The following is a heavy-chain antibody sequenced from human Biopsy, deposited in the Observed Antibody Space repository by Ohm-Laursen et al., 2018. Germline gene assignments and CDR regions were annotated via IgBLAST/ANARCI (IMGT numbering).Heavy chain of an antibody. CDR1: GGSISRYY. CDR2: ISYTGIT. Sequence: SETLSLTCTVSGGSISRYYWSWIRQPPGTGLEWIGYISYTGITNYNPSLKSRVTISVDTSMTHLSLSLTSVTAADTAVYYCARHAPSYSGSYWRYFDLWGRGTLVTVSS. D-gene: IGHD1-26*01. V-gene: IGHV4-59*08. CDR3: ARHAPSYSGSYWRYFDL. J-gene: IGHJ2*01.